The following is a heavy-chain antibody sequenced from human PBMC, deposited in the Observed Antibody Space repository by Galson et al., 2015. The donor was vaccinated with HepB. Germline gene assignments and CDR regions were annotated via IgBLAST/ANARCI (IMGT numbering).Heavy chain of an antibody. Sequence: SETLSLTCTVSGGSNGSHYWSWIRQPPGKGLEWIGFMYYSGSTNYDPSLKSRVTISVDTSKKHFSLKLSSVTAADTAVYYCAKGGASGSYEYWGAFDIWGQGTMVTVSS. D-gene: IGHD3-10*01. CDR3: AKGGASGSYEYWGAFDI. CDR2: MYYSGST. V-gene: IGHV4-59*08. J-gene: IGHJ3*02. CDR1: GGSNGSHY.